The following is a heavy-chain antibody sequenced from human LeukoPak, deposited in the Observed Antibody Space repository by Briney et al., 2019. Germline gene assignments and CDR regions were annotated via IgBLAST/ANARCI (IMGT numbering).Heavy chain of an antibody. Sequence: SETLSLTCSVSGGSISSGGHYWIWIRQHPGKGLEWIGYIYYTGSTYYNPSLKSRLTISVDTSKNQFSLKLSSVTAADTAVYYCATSRFSTAWWGFDYWGQGTLVTVSS. V-gene: IGHV4-31*03. D-gene: IGHD6-19*01. CDR3: ATSRFSTAWWGFDY. J-gene: IGHJ4*02. CDR1: GGSISSGGHY. CDR2: IYYTGST.